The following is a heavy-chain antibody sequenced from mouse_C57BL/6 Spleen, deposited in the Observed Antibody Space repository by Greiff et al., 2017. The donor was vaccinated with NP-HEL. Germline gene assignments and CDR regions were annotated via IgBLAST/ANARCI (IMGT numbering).Heavy chain of an antibody. J-gene: IGHJ3*01. CDR3: ARHYDYDGPGFAY. CDR1: GYTFTSYW. D-gene: IGHD2-4*01. Sequence: QVQLQQPGAELVKPGASVKMSCKASGYTFTSYWITWVKQRPGQGLEWIGDIYPGSGSTNYNEKFKSKATLTVDTSSSTSYMQLSSLTSEDSAVYYCARHYDYDGPGFAYWGQGTLVTVSA. CDR2: IYPGSGST. V-gene: IGHV1-55*01.